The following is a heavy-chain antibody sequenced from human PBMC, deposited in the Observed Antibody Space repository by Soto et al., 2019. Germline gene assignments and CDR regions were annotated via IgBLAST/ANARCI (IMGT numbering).Heavy chain of an antibody. D-gene: IGHD3-3*01. Sequence: SETLSLTCAVSGGSITSDYWSWIRQPPGKGLEWIGYIHQSGSANYNPSLKSRLTMSVDTSKNEFSLKLSSVTASDTAIYYCALYDFFPGVHDAFDIRAQRTSVTGSS. CDR1: GGSITSDY. CDR3: ALYDFFPGVHDAFDI. CDR2: IHQSGSA. J-gene: IGHJ6*02. V-gene: IGHV4-4*09.